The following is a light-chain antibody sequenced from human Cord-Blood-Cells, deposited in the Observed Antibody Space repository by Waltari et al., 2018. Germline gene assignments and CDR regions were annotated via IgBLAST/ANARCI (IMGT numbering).Light chain of an antibody. Sequence: EIVFTLSIGPLSLSPGESAHHSCRASQSVSSSYLAWYQQTPSQAPRLLIYGASSRATGIPDRFSSSASRTDFTLTISRLEHEDFAVYYCQQYGSSYTFGQGTKLEIK. CDR1: QSVSSSY. CDR3: QQYGSSYT. J-gene: IGKJ2*01. V-gene: IGKV3-20*01. CDR2: GAS.